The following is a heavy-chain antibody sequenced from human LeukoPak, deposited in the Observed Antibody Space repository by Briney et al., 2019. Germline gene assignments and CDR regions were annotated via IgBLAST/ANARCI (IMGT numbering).Heavy chain of an antibody. CDR1: GYKFSDYW. CDR2: IYPGDPDT. D-gene: IGHD2-15*01. Sequence: GESLKISCKGSGYKFSDYWIGWVRQMPGKGLEWMGIIYPGDPDTKYSPSFQGHVTISVDKSLSTAYLQWSSLEASDTAMYFCARHGLEGCRGGRCYRSFYYYGMDVWGPGTTVTVSS. CDR3: ARHGLEGCRGGRCYRSFYYYGMDV. V-gene: IGHV5-51*01. J-gene: IGHJ6*02.